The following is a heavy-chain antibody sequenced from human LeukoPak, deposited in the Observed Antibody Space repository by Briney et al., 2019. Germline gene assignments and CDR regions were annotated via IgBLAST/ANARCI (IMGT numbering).Heavy chain of an antibody. CDR2: ISYDGSNK. J-gene: IGHJ4*02. V-gene: IGHV3-30*04. Sequence: QPGRSLRLPCAASGFTFSSYAMHWVRQAPGKGLEWVAVISYDGSNKYYADSVKGRFTISRDNSKNTLYLQMDSLRAEDTAVYYCARDPRRGSSGWYVGDYWGQGTLVTVSS. D-gene: IGHD6-19*01. CDR1: GFTFSSYA. CDR3: ARDPRRGSSGWYVGDY.